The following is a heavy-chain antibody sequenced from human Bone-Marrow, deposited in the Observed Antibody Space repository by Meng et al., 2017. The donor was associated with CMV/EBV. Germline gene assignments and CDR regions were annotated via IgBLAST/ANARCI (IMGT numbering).Heavy chain of an antibody. D-gene: IGHD6-13*01. CDR3: AKGDSSSNYVGDFDY. CDR1: GFTFSSYA. Sequence: GESLKISCAASGFTFSSYAMSWVRQAPGKGLEWVSAISGSGGSTYYADSVKGRFTISRDNSKNTLYLQMNSLRAEDTAVYYCAKGDSSSNYVGDFDYWGQGTLVTVSS. CDR2: ISGSGGST. V-gene: IGHV3-23*01. J-gene: IGHJ4*02.